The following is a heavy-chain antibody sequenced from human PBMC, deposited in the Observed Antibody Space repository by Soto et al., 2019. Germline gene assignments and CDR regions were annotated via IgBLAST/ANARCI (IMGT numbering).Heavy chain of an antibody. D-gene: IGHD3-22*01. J-gene: IGHJ4*02. CDR2: ISGNGENT. V-gene: IGHV3-23*01. CDR3: AKMGDSSGYDYFDY. CDR1: GFTFSSHA. Sequence: EVQLLESGGALVQPGGSLRVSCAASGFTFSSHAMGWVRQAPGKGLAWVSAISGNGENTYYAESVKGRFSISRDNSKSTLYLQMTSLRAEDTAVYLCAKMGDSSGYDYFDYWGQGTLVTVSS.